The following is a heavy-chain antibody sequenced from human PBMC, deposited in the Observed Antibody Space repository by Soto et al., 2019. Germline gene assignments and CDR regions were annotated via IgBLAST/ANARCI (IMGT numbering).Heavy chain of an antibody. CDR3: AREARDLCSGGSCYRGPFDY. CDR1: GFTFSSYE. V-gene: IGHV3-48*03. CDR2: ISSSGSTI. D-gene: IGHD2-15*01. Sequence: GGSLRLSCAASGFTFSSYEMNWVRQAPGKGLEWVSYISSSGSTIYYADSVKGRFTISRDNAKNSLYLQMNSLRAEDTAVYYCAREARDLCSGGSCYRGPFDYWGQGTLVTVS. J-gene: IGHJ4*02.